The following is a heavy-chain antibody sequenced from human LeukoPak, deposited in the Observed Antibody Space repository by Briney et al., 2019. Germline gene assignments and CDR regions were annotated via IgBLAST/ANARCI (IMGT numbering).Heavy chain of an antibody. D-gene: IGHD5/OR15-5a*01. Sequence: PGGSLRLSCAASGFTFSSYSMNWVRQAPGKGLEWVSYISSSSSTIYYADSVKGRFTISRDNAKNSLYLQMNSLRAEDTAVYYCAKNYGSTFRYFDLWGRGTLVTVSS. CDR1: GFTFSSYS. CDR2: ISSSSSTI. J-gene: IGHJ2*01. CDR3: AKNYGSTFRYFDL. V-gene: IGHV3-48*01.